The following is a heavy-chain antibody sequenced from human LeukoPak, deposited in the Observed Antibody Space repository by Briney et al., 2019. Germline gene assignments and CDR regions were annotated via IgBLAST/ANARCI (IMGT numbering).Heavy chain of an antibody. J-gene: IGHJ4*02. Sequence: PGGSLRLSCAASGFTLSSYAMHWVRQAPGKGLEWVAVISYDGSNKYYADSVKGRFTISRDNSKNTLYLQMNSLRAEDTAVYYCANPGGDDYWGQGTLVTVPS. V-gene: IGHV3-30-3*01. CDR3: ANPGGDDY. CDR1: GFTLSSYA. D-gene: IGHD3-16*01. CDR2: ISYDGSNK.